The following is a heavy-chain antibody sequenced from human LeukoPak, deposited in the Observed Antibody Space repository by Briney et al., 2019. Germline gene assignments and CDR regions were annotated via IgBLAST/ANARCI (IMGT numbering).Heavy chain of an antibody. Sequence: GGSLRLSCAASGFALNIYAMSWVRQAPGKGLEWVSAISGSGGSTYNADSVKGRFTISRDNSKNTLYLQMNSLRAEDTAVYYCAKELGAIHSGGFDYWGQGALVTVAS. CDR3: AKELGAIHSGGFDY. V-gene: IGHV3-23*01. CDR1: GFALNIYA. J-gene: IGHJ4*02. D-gene: IGHD1-26*01. CDR2: ISGSGGST.